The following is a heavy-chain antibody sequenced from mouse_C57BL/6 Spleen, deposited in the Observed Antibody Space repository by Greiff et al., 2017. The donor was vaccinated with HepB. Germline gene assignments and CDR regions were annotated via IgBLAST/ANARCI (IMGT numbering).Heavy chain of an antibody. J-gene: IGHJ4*01. CDR2: INPSSGYT. D-gene: IGHD1-1*01. V-gene: IGHV1-4*01. CDR1: GYTFTSYT. Sequence: QVQLQQSGAELASPGASVKMSCKASGYTFTSYTMHWVKQRPGQGLEWIGYINPSSGYTKYNQKFKDKATLTADKSSSTAYMQLSSLTSEDSAVYYCAREGLITTVVATRAMDYWGQGTSVTVSS. CDR3: AREGLITTVVATRAMDY.